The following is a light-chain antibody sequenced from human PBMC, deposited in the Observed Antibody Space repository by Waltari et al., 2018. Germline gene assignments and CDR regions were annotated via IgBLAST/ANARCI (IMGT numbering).Light chain of an antibody. Sequence: EIVLTQSPATLSVSPGDRATLSCRASQSVTRYLVWYQQKPGQAPRLLIYGASTRATGIPARFSGSRSGTDFTLTINNLEPEDSAVYYCQLRSSWPPLFTFGPGTKVEIK. CDR2: GAS. J-gene: IGKJ3*01. CDR3: QLRSSWPPLFT. CDR1: QSVTRY. V-gene: IGKV3-11*01.